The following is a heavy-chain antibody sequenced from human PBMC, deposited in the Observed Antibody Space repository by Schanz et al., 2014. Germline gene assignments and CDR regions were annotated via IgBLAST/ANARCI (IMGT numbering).Heavy chain of an antibody. Sequence: EVQLVESGGGLVQPGGSLRLSCAASGFTVSSNYMSWVRQAPGKGLEWVSVIYSGGSTYYADSVKGRFTISRDSSRNTLYLQMNSLRAEDTAVYYCASLYDREYFDYWGQGTLVTVS. D-gene: IGHD2-8*01. CDR3: ASLYDREYFDY. V-gene: IGHV3-66*01. J-gene: IGHJ4*02. CDR2: IYSGGST. CDR1: GFTVSSNY.